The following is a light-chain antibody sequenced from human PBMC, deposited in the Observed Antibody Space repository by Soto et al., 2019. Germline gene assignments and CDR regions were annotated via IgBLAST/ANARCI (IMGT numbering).Light chain of an antibody. CDR3: QQYNDWPRT. J-gene: IGKJ1*01. V-gene: IGKV3-15*01. CDR2: GAS. CDR1: QSVSSN. Sequence: EIVMTHSPATFAVSPWEGATLSCRASQSVSSNLAWYQQKPGQAPRLLIYGASTRATGIPARFSGSGSGTEFTLTISSLQSEDFAVYYCQQYNDWPRTFGQGTKVDI.